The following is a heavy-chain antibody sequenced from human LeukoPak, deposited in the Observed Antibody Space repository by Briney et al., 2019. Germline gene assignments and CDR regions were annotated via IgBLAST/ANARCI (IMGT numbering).Heavy chain of an antibody. CDR3: ARAVCSSTSCHLAFDY. J-gene: IGHJ4*02. CDR2: IYHSGST. CDR1: GGSISSGGYS. Sequence: PSQTLSLTCAVPGGSISSGGYSWSWIRQPPGKGLEWIGYIYHSGSTYYNPSLKSRVTISVDRSKNQFSLKLSSVTAADTAVYYCARAVCSSTSCHLAFDYWAREPWSPSPQ. D-gene: IGHD2-2*01. V-gene: IGHV4-30-2*01.